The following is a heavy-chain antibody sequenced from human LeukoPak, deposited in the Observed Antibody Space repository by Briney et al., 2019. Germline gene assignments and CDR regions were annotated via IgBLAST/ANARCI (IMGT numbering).Heavy chain of an antibody. CDR2: IYYSGST. Sequence: SETLSLTCTVSGGSISSHYWSWIRQPPGKGLEWIGYIYYSGSTNYNPSLKSRVTISVDTSKNQFSLKLSSVTAADTAVYYCARGILRFLEWSIGDYYYMDVWGKGTTVTVSS. CDR1: GGSISSHY. J-gene: IGHJ6*03. CDR3: ARGILRFLEWSIGDYYYMDV. V-gene: IGHV4-59*11. D-gene: IGHD3-3*01.